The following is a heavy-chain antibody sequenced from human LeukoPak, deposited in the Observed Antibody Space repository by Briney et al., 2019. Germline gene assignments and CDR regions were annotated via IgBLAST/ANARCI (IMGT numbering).Heavy chain of an antibody. CDR2: IIPIFGTA. CDR3: ARGGDSSGSGDWYLDL. Sequence: SVKVSCKASGGTFSSYAISWVRQAPGQGLEWMGGIIPIFGTANYAQKFQGRVTITADESTSTAYMELSSLRSEDTAVYYCARGGDSSGSGDWYLDLWGRGTLVTVSS. D-gene: IGHD6-19*01. J-gene: IGHJ2*01. V-gene: IGHV1-69*13. CDR1: GGTFSSYA.